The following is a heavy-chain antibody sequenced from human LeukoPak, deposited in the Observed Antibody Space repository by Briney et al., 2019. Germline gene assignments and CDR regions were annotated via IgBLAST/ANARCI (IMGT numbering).Heavy chain of an antibody. J-gene: IGHJ5*02. Sequence: GGSLRLSCVASGFTFSNYAMRWVRQAPGKGLEWLSAISGGGGSKNYADSVKGRFTISRDNAKNTVYLQMNSLRDVDTAVYYCAKHRGAIAMIRGVTIPFDPWGQGTLVTVSS. CDR3: AKHRGAIAMIRGVTIPFDP. CDR1: GFTFSNYA. D-gene: IGHD3-10*01. V-gene: IGHV3-23*01. CDR2: ISGGGGSK.